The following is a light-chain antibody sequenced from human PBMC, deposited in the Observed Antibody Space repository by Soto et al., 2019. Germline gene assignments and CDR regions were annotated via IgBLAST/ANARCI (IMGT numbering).Light chain of an antibody. CDR2: SAS. CDR3: QKFNTSPLT. J-gene: IGKJ5*01. Sequence: DIQMTQSPSSLSASVGDRVTITCRASQDISVYLAWYQQKPGKVPKLLIYSASTLQSGVPSRFSGSGSGTDFPLTISSLQPEDAATYYCQKFNTSPLTFGQGTRLEIK. CDR1: QDISVY. V-gene: IGKV1-27*01.